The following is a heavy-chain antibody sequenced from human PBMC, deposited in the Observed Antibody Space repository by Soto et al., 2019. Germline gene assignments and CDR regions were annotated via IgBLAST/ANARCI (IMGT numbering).Heavy chain of an antibody. CDR3: ARSSQQNWFDS. Sequence: QVQLQESGPGLVKPSETLTLTCTVSGASISSGDSYWSWIRQHPGQGLEWIGYIYHSGSTYYNASLESRLTLSVDTSENQFSLKLTSVTAADPAVYYCARSSQQNWFDSWGQGTLVTVSS. J-gene: IGHJ5*01. CDR2: IYHSGST. CDR1: GASISSGDSY. V-gene: IGHV4-31*03. D-gene: IGHD6-13*01.